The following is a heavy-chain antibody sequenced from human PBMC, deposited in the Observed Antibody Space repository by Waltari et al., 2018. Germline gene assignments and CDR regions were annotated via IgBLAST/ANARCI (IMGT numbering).Heavy chain of an antibody. D-gene: IGHD4-17*01. CDR1: GGPISSGGYY. CDR2: LSYRGRT. CDR3: ARARTTVVTADAVDI. V-gene: IGHV4-31*01. J-gene: IGHJ3*02. Sequence: QVQLQESGPGLVKPSQTLSLTCTVSGGPISSGGYYWGWIRQHPGKGLGRSGYLSYRGRTYNNPSIKSVVTISTDTSKNQFCLKVSSGTAADTAVYYCARARTTVVTADAVDIWGQGTMVTVSS.